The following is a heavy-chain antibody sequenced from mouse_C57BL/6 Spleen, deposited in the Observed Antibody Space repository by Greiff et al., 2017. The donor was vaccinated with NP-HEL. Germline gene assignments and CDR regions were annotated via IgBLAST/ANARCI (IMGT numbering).Heavy chain of an antibody. CDR2: IYPRSGNT. CDR3: ARLGVVAKDYAMDY. CDR1: GYTFKSYG. V-gene: IGHV1-81*01. J-gene: IGHJ4*01. Sequence: QVQLQQSGAELARPGASVKLSCKASGYTFKSYGISWVKQRTGQGLEWIGEIYPRSGNTYYNEKFKGKATLTADKSSSTAYMELRSLTSEDSAVYFCARLGVVAKDYAMDYWGQGTSVTVSS. D-gene: IGHD1-1*01.